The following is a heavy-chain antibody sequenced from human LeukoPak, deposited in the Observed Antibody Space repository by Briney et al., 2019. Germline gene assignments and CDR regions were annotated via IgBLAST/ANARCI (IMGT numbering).Heavy chain of an antibody. CDR2: IYYSGST. J-gene: IGHJ3*02. V-gene: IGHV4-39*01. CDR3: ATPAHAIDSRVAGDAFDI. Sequence: PSETLSLACTVSGGSISSSSYYWGWIRQPPGKGLEWIGSIYYSGSTYYNPSLKSRVTISVDTSKNQFSLKLSSVTAADTAVYYCATPAHAIDSRVAGDAFDIWGQGTMVTVSS. CDR1: GGSISSSSYY. D-gene: IGHD3-22*01.